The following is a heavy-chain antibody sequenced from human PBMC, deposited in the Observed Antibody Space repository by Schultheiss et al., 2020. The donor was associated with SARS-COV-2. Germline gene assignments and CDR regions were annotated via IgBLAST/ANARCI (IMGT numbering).Heavy chain of an antibody. Sequence: GGSLRLSCKGSGYSFTSYWIGWVRQMPGKGLEWMGIIYPGDSDTRYSPSFQGQVTISADKSISTAYLQWSSLKASDTAMYYCARVFDTAMDFDYWGQGTLVTVSS. D-gene: IGHD5-18*01. CDR2: IYPGDSDT. V-gene: IGHV5-51*01. CDR3: ARVFDTAMDFDY. J-gene: IGHJ4*02. CDR1: GYSFTSYW.